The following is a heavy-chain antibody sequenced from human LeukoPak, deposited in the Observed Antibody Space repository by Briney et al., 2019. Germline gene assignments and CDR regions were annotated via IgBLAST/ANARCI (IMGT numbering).Heavy chain of an antibody. CDR1: GGSFSGYY. CDR2: INHSGST. CDR3: ARGRARMTRAYFDY. V-gene: IGHV4-34*01. Sequence: SETLSLTCAVYGGSFSGYYWSWIRQPPGKGLEWIGEINHSGSTNYNPSLEGRVTISVDTSKNQFSLKLSSVTAADTAVYYCARGRARMTRAYFDYWGQGTLVTVSS. D-gene: IGHD5-12*01. J-gene: IGHJ4*02.